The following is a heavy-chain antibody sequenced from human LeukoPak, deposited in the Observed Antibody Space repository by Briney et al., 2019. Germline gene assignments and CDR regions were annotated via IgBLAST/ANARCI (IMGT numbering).Heavy chain of an antibody. Sequence: RGSLRLSCAASGLPFSSYAMHWVRQAPGKGLEWVALIPYDGSNEHYADSVKGRFTISRDNSKNTLYLQVNSLRAEDTAVYYCAKSRFSCIGNNCYSPDYWGQGTLVTVSS. CDR2: IPYDGSNE. J-gene: IGHJ4*02. D-gene: IGHD2-15*01. CDR3: AKSRFSCIGNNCYSPDY. V-gene: IGHV3-30*18. CDR1: GLPFSSYA.